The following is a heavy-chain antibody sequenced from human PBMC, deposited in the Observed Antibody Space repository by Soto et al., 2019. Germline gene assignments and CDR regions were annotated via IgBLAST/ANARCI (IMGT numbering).Heavy chain of an antibody. Sequence: QVQLQESGPGLVKPSQTLSLTCTVSGGSISSGDYYWSWIRQPPGKGLEWIGYIYYSGSTYYNPSLKSRVTISVDTSKNQFSLKLSSVTAADTAVYYCARGMITFGGVIAPVGYWGQGTLVTVSS. CDR1: GGSISSGDYY. D-gene: IGHD3-16*02. CDR3: ARGMITFGGVIAPVGY. J-gene: IGHJ4*02. CDR2: IYYSGST. V-gene: IGHV4-30-4*01.